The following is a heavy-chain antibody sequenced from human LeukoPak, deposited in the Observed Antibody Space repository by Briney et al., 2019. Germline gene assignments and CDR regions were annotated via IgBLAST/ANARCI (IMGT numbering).Heavy chain of an antibody. Sequence: SETLSLTCTVSGGSISSGDYYWSWIRQPPGKGLEWIGYIYYSGSTYYNPSLKSRVAISVDTSKHQFSLKLSSVTAADTAVYYCAGGGVVTPALDYWGQGTLVTVSS. CDR2: IYYSGST. CDR1: GGSISSGDYY. CDR3: AGGGVVTPALDY. J-gene: IGHJ4*02. V-gene: IGHV4-30-4*01. D-gene: IGHD4-23*01.